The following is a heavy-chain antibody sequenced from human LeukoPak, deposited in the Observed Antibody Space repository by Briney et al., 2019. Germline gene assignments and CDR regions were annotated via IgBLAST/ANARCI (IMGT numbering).Heavy chain of an antibody. D-gene: IGHD2-2*01. CDR2: INPNSGGT. V-gene: IGHV1-2*04. CDR1: GYTFTGYY. Sequence: ASVKVSCKASGYTFTGYYMHWVRQAPGQGLEWMGWINPNSGGTNYAQKFQGWVTMTRDTSISTAYMELSRLRSDDTAVYYCARSSGHDCSSTSCYVDMAYWGQGTLVTVSS. J-gene: IGHJ4*02. CDR3: ARSSGHDCSSTSCYVDMAY.